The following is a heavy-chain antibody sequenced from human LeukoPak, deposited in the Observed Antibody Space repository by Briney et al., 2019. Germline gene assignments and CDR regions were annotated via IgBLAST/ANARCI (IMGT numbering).Heavy chain of an antibody. Sequence: PGGSLRLSCAASGFTFSSYAMSWVRQAPGKGLEWVSAISGSGGSTYYADSVKGRFTISRDNSKNTQYLQMNSLRAEDTAVYYCAKDPTGSYFSYWYFDLWGRGILVTVSS. CDR3: AKDPTGSYFSYWYFDL. J-gene: IGHJ2*01. CDR1: GFTFSSYA. CDR2: ISGSGGST. V-gene: IGHV3-23*01. D-gene: IGHD1-26*01.